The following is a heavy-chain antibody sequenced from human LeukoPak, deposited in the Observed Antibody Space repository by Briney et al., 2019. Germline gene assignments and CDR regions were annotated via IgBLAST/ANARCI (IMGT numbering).Heavy chain of an antibody. D-gene: IGHD1-26*01. J-gene: IGHJ4*02. CDR1: GFTFDDYG. Sequence: GGSLRLSCAASGFTFDDYGVSWVRQAPGKGLEWVSGINWNGGSTGYADSVKGRFTISRDNTKNSLYLQMNSLRAEDTALYYCARDEWEAFDYWGQGTLVTVSS. CDR3: ARDEWEAFDY. V-gene: IGHV3-20*04. CDR2: INWNGGST.